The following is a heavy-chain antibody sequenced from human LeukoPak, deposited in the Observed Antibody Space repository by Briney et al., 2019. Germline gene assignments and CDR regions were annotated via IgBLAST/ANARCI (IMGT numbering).Heavy chain of an antibody. J-gene: IGHJ4*02. CDR1: GGSISSYQ. V-gene: IGHV4-59*01. CDR2: IYYSGST. Sequence: SEILSLTCTVSGGSISSYQWSWIRQPPGKGLEWIGNIYYSGSTNYSPSLKSRVIISVDTSKNQFSLKLSPVTAADTAVYYCARVGVDHSGNIIKYFFDYWGQGSLVTVSS. D-gene: IGHD4-23*01. CDR3: ARVGVDHSGNIIKYFFDY.